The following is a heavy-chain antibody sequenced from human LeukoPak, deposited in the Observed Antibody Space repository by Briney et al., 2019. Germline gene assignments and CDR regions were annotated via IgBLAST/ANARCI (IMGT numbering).Heavy chain of an antibody. CDR3: ARNGYDSSGYYYMPFDY. D-gene: IGHD3-22*01. CDR2: IYYSGST. CDR1: GGSISSSSYY. J-gene: IGHJ4*02. Sequence: PSETLSLTCTVSGGSISSSSYYWGWIRQPPGKGLEWIVSIYYSGSTDYNPSLKSRVTISVDTSKNQFSLNLSSVTAADTAVYYCARNGYDSSGYYYMPFDYWGQGTLVTVSS. V-gene: IGHV4-39*01.